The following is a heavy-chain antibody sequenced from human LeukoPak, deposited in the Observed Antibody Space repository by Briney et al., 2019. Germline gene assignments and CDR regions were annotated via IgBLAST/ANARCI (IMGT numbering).Heavy chain of an antibody. CDR1: GGTFSSYA. CDR3: ARDPRDGYNDLDY. V-gene: IGHV1-69*05. CDR2: IIPIFGTA. J-gene: IGHJ4*02. Sequence: ASVKVSCKASGGTFSSYAISWVRQAPGQGLEWMGRIIPIFGTANYAQKFQGRVTITTDESTSTAYMELSSLRSEDTAVYYCARDPRDGYNDLDYWGQGTLSPSPQ. D-gene: IGHD5-24*01.